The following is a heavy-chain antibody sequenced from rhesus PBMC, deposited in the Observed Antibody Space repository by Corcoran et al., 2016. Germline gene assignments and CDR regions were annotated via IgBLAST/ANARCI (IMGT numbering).Heavy chain of an antibody. Sequence: QVQLQESGPGLVKPSETLSLTCAVSGYSISSGYDWGWIRQPPGKGLEYIGYINNRGNTYYHPSLKSRVTISKDTSKNQFSLKLSSVTAADTAVYYCARRDFWGQGVLVTVSS. CDR3: ARRDF. CDR2: INNRGNT. CDR1: GYSISSGYD. J-gene: IGHJ5-2*01. V-gene: IGHV4-99*01.